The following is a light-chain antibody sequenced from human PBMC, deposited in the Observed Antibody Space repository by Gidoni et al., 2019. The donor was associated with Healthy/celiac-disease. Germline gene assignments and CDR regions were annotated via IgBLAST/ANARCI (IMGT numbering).Light chain of an antibody. J-gene: IGKJ2*01. V-gene: IGKV1-5*03. Sequence: DIQMTQSPSTLSASVGDRVTITCRASQSISSWLAWYQQKPVKATKLLIYKASSLESGVPSRFSGCGSGTEFTLTISSLQPDDFATYYCQQYNSYPSTFGQGTKLEIK. CDR2: KAS. CDR3: QQYNSYPST. CDR1: QSISSW.